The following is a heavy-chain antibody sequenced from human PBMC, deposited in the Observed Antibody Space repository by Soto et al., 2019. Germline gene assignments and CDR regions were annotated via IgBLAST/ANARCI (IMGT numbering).Heavy chain of an antibody. J-gene: IGHJ4*02. V-gene: IGHV4-59*01. CDR2: IYYSGST. Sequence: PSETLSLICTVSGGSISSYYWSWIRQPPGKGLEWIGYIYYSGSTNYNPSLKSRVTISVDTSKNQFSLKLSSVTAADTAVYYCARDATFGSSSSWNRYFDYWGQGTLVTVSS. CDR1: GGSISSYY. CDR3: ARDATFGSSSSWNRYFDY. D-gene: IGHD6-13*01.